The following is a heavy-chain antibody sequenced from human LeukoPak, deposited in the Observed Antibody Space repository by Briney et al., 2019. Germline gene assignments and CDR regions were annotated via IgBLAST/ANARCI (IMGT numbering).Heavy chain of an antibody. D-gene: IGHD1-26*01. Sequence: ASVKVSCKVSGYTLTELSMHWVRQAPGKGLEWMGGFDPEDGETIYAQKFQGRVTMTEDTSTDTAYMELSSLRSEDTAVYYCATLKRGSYFIFSDYWGQGTLVTVSS. CDR1: GYTLTELS. CDR3: ATLKRGSYFIFSDY. V-gene: IGHV1-24*01. J-gene: IGHJ4*02. CDR2: FDPEDGET.